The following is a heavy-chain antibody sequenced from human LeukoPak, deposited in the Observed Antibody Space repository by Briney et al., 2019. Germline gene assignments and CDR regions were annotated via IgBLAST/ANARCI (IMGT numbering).Heavy chain of an antibody. Sequence: SETLSLTCTVSGGSISSYYWSWIRQPPGKGLEWMGNIYYSGSTKYNPSLKSRVTISVDTSKNQFSLNLSSVTAADTAVYYCARTYGSSDYPTGYYYMDVWGKGTTVTVSS. V-gene: IGHV4-59*08. J-gene: IGHJ6*03. D-gene: IGHD3-22*01. CDR2: IYYSGST. CDR3: ARTYGSSDYPTGYYYMDV. CDR1: GGSISSYY.